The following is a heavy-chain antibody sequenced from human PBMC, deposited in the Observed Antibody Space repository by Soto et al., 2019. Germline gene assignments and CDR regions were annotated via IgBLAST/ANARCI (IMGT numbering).Heavy chain of an antibody. Sequence: QVQLVQSGAEVKKPGASVKVSCKASGYTFTSYGISWVRQAPGQGLEWMGWISAYNGNTNYAQKLQGRVTMTTDTSPGTAYMELGGLGSDDTAVYYWARSSESGFCCSTSRRGGYFDYWGQGTLVTVSS. CDR1: GYTFTSYG. D-gene: IGHD2-2*01. CDR2: ISAYNGNT. CDR3: ARSSESGFCCSTSRRGGYFDY. J-gene: IGHJ4*02. V-gene: IGHV1-18*01.